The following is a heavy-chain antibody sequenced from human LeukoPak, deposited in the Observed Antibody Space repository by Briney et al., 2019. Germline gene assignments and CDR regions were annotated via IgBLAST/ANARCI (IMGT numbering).Heavy chain of an antibody. CDR3: ARVQRELMWYYFDY. Sequence: GGTLRLSCAASGFTFDDYGMSWGRHAPGQGLEWVSGINWNGGSRVYADSVKGRFTISRDNTKNTLYLQMNSLRVEDTALYYCARVQRELMWYYFDYWGQGTLVTVSS. CDR1: GFTFDDYG. D-gene: IGHD1-1*01. V-gene: IGHV3-20*04. CDR2: INWNGGSR. J-gene: IGHJ4*02.